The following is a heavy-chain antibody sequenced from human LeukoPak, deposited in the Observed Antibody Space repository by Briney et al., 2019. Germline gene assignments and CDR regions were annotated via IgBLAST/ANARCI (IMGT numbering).Heavy chain of an antibody. J-gene: IGHJ4*02. V-gene: IGHV4-34*01. Sequence: SETLSLTCAVYGGSFSGYYWSWIRQPPGKGLEWIGEINHSGSTNYNPSLKSRVTISVDTSKNQFSLKLSSVTAADTAVYYCARDNYYGSGSYVDYWGQGTLVTASS. D-gene: IGHD3-10*01. CDR2: INHSGST. CDR3: ARDNYYGSGSYVDY. CDR1: GGSFSGYY.